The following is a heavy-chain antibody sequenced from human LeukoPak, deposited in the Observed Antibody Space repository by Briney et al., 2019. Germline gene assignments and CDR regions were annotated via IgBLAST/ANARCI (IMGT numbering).Heavy chain of an antibody. CDR1: GYTFTGYY. V-gene: IGHV1-2*02. CDR2: INPNSGGT. Sequence: VASVKVSCKASGYTFTGYYMHWVRQAPGQGLEWMGWINPNSGGTNYAQQFQGRVTMTRDTSISTAYMELSRVRSDDTGVDYCAREIAAAADYWGQGSLVTVSS. CDR3: AREIAAAADY. D-gene: IGHD6-13*01. J-gene: IGHJ4*02.